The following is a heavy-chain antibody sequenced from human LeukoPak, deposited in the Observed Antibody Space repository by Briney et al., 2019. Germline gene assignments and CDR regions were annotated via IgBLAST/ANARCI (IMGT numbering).Heavy chain of an antibody. CDR1: GFTFSSYA. CDR2: ISGSGGST. CDR3: AKPAPHNTDYYYGVHFDY. J-gene: IGHJ4*02. D-gene: IGHD3-22*01. V-gene: IGHV3-23*01. Sequence: GGSLRLSCAASGFTFSSYAMSWVRQAPGKGLEWVSAISGSGGSTYYADSVKGRFTISRDNSKNTLYLQMNSLRAEDTAVYYCAKPAPHNTDYYYGVHFDYWGQGTLVTVSS.